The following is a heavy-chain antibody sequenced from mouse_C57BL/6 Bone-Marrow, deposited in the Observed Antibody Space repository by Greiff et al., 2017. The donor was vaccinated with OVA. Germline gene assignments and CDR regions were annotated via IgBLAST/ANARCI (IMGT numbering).Heavy chain of an antibody. V-gene: IGHV1-18*01. CDR2: INPNNGGT. J-gene: IGHJ1*03. Sequence: EVMLVESGPELVKPGASVKIPCKASGYTFTDYNMDWVKQSHGKSLEWIGDINPNNGGTIYNQKFKGKATLTVDKSSSTAYMELRSLTSEDTAVYYCARENYGNYEDWYFDVWGTGTTVTVSS. CDR3: ARENYGNYEDWYFDV. D-gene: IGHD2-1*01. CDR1: GYTFTDYN.